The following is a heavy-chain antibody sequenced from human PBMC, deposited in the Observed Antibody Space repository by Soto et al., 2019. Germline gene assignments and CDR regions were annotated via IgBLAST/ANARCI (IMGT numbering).Heavy chain of an antibody. J-gene: IGHJ6*02. Sequence: HPGGSLRLSCAASGFTFSSYAMSWVRQAPGKGLEWVSAISGSGGSTYYADSVKGRFTISRDNSKNTLYLQMNSLRAEDTAVYYCAKTLSSWSPSFYGMDVWGQGTTVTVSS. D-gene: IGHD2-15*01. CDR2: ISGSGGST. V-gene: IGHV3-23*01. CDR3: AKTLSSWSPSFYGMDV. CDR1: GFTFSSYA.